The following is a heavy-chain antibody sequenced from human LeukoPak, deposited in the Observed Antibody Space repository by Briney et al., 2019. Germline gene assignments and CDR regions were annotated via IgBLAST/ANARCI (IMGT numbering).Heavy chain of an antibody. CDR1: GFTFSTYA. V-gene: IGHV3-23*01. D-gene: IGHD6-25*01. Sequence: PGGSLRLSCAASGFTFSTYAMSWVRQAPGKGLEWVSIISGSSRHIYYADSMKGRFTISRDNSKNTLYLQMTSLGAEDTAVYYCTKDLDGFWGQGTLVTVSS. CDR3: TKDLDGF. J-gene: IGHJ4*02. CDR2: ISGSSRHI.